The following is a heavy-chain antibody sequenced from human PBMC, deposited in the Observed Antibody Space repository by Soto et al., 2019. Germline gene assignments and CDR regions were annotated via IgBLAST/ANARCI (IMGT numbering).Heavy chain of an antibody. Sequence: QTGGSLRLSCAASGFAFSSHPMSWVRQAPEKGLEWVAGISDGGDLTYNADSVRGRFTISRDNSRNPLYLQMNSLRAEDTAVYYCARRVIGSSRGLESWGQGTMVRVSS. CDR1: GFAFSSHP. J-gene: IGHJ3*01. D-gene: IGHD3-10*01. CDR3: ARRVIGSSRGLES. V-gene: IGHV3-23*01. CDR2: ISDGGDLT.